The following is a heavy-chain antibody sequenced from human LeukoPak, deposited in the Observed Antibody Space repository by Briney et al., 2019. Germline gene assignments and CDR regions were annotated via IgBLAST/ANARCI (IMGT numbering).Heavy chain of an antibody. Sequence: ASVKVSCKASGYTFTGYYMHWVRQAPGQGLEWMGWINPNSGGTNYAQKFQGRVTMTRDTSISTAYMELSRLRSDDTAVYYCARDLEAHNWNCAGSSWWFDPWGQGTLVTVSS. CDR1: GYTFTGYY. J-gene: IGHJ5*02. CDR3: ARDLEAHNWNCAGSSWWFDP. V-gene: IGHV1-2*02. CDR2: INPNSGGT. D-gene: IGHD1-7*01.